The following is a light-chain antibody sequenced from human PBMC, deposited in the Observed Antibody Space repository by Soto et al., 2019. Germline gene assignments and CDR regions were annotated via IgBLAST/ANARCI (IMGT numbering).Light chain of an antibody. CDR2: DAS. Sequence: EIVLTQSPATLSLSPGERAALYCRASQSVSSSLAWYQQKPGQAPRLLIYDASNRATGIPVRFSGGGSGTDLTLTISSLEPEDFAVYYCQQRSNWPGTFGQGTKVDIK. CDR3: QQRSNWPGT. CDR1: QSVSSS. V-gene: IGKV3-11*01. J-gene: IGKJ1*01.